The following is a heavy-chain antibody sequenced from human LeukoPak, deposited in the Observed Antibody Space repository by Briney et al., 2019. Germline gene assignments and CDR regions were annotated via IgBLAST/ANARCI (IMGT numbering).Heavy chain of an antibody. CDR2: ISDSGGST. V-gene: IGHV3-23*01. J-gene: IGHJ4*02. Sequence: QSGGSLRLSCAVSGFTFSSYALSWVRQAPGKGLEWVSSISDSGGSTYYTDSVKGRFTISRDNSKNTLYLEMNSLRAEDTAVYYCAKSTYGAGGNFDFWGQGTLVTVSS. CDR3: AKSTYGAGGNFDF. D-gene: IGHD3-16*01. CDR1: GFTFSSYA.